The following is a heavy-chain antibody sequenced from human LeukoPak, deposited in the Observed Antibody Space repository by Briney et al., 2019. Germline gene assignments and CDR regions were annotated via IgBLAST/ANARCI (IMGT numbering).Heavy chain of an antibody. V-gene: IGHV4-4*02. CDR2: IYRSGST. Sequence: PSETLSLTCAVSGDSISSGNWWSWVRQPPGKGLEWIGEIYRSGSTNYNPSLKSRVTISVDKSKNQLSLKLNSVTAADTAVYYCARAGAVVVKGTNWFDPWGQGTLVTVSS. J-gene: IGHJ5*02. D-gene: IGHD3-22*01. CDR3: ARAGAVVVKGTNWFDP. CDR1: GDSISSGNW.